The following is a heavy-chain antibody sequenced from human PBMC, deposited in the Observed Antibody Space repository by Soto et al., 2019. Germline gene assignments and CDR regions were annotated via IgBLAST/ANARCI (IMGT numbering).Heavy chain of an antibody. CDR3: ACRGGSNYFYYYMDV. Sequence: SETLSLTCTVSGGSISSYYWSWIRQPPGRGLEWIGYISYSGSTNYNPSLKSRVTISVDTSKNQFSLKLSSVTAADTAVYYCACRGGSNYFYYYMDVWGKGTTVTVSS. CDR2: ISYSGST. D-gene: IGHD2-15*01. V-gene: IGHV4-59*01. CDR1: GGSISSYY. J-gene: IGHJ6*03.